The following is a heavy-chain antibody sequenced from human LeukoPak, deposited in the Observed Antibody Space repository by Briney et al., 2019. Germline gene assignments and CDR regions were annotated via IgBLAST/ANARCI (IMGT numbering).Heavy chain of an antibody. J-gene: IGHJ4*02. V-gene: IGHV4-34*01. D-gene: IGHD3-22*01. CDR1: GGSFSGYY. Sequence: PSETLSLTCAVYGGSFSGYYWSWIRQPPGKGLEWIGEINHSGSTNYNPSLKSRVTISVDTSKNQFSLKLSSVTAADTAVYYCAGTYYYVSSGYYWPFRYFDYWGQGTLVTVSS. CDR2: INHSGST. CDR3: AGTYYYVSSGYYWPFRYFDY.